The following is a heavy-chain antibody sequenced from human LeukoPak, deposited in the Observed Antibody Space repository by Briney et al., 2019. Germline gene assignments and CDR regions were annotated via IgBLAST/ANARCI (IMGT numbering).Heavy chain of an antibody. CDR1: GFTFSSYW. V-gene: IGHV3-7*01. J-gene: IGHJ4*02. Sequence: GGSLRLSCAASGFTFSSYWMSWVRQAPGEGLEWVANIKKDGSEKYYVDSVKGRFTISRDNAKTSLYLQMNSLRAEDTAVYYCARDLSGVTGYTYGRGIDYWGQGTLVTVSS. D-gene: IGHD5-18*01. CDR3: ARDLSGVTGYTYGRGIDY. CDR2: IKKDGSEK.